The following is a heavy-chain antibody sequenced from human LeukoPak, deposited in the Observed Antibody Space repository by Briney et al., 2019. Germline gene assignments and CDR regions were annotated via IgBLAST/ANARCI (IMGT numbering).Heavy chain of an antibody. Sequence: PGGSLRLSCAASGFTFASYAMSWVRQAPGKGLEWVAVISYDGSNKYYADSVKGRFTISRDNSKNTLYLQMNSLRAEDTAVYYCARGYDYYDSSGYSDAFDIWGQGTMVTVSS. V-gene: IGHV3-30*03. D-gene: IGHD3-22*01. CDR2: ISYDGSNK. CDR1: GFTFASYA. J-gene: IGHJ3*02. CDR3: ARGYDYYDSSGYSDAFDI.